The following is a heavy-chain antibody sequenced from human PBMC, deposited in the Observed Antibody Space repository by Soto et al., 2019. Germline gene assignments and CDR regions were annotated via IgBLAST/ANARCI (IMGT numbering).Heavy chain of an antibody. Sequence: EVKLLESGGGLVQPGGSLRLSCAVSGFTFSTYAMNWVRQAPGKGLEWVSGINGGGGSTYYADSVKGRFTISRDNSNNALYMEMDSLRAEDTAVYYCVKSGSTAYPLKNYFDPWGQGTLGTVSS. J-gene: IGHJ5*02. V-gene: IGHV3-23*01. CDR1: GFTFSTYA. CDR3: VKSGSTAYPLKNYFDP. D-gene: IGHD2-2*01. CDR2: INGGGGST.